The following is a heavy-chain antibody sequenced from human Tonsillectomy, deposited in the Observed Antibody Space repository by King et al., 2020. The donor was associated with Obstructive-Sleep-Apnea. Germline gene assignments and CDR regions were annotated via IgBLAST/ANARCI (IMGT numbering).Heavy chain of an antibody. CDR1: GGTFSSYA. V-gene: IGHV1-69*01. Sequence: VQLVESGAEVKKPGSSVKVSCTASGGTFSSYAISWVRQAPGQGLEWMGGITPIFGTANYAQKFQGRVTISADESTSTAYMELSSLRSEDTAVYYCAGDLYDSSSWYWFDPWGQGTLVTVSS. J-gene: IGHJ5*02. D-gene: IGHD6-13*01. CDR2: ITPIFGTA. CDR3: AGDLYDSSSWYWFDP.